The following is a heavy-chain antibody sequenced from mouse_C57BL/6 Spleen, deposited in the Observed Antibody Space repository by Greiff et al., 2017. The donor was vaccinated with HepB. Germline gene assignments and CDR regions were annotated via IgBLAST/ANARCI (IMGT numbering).Heavy chain of an antibody. D-gene: IGHD3-2*02. CDR1: GFTFSSYG. CDR3: AGQLRLYYAMDY. J-gene: IGHJ4*01. V-gene: IGHV5-6*01. Sequence: EVQVVESGGDLVKPGGSLKLSCAASGFTFSSYGMSWVRQTPDKRLEWVATISSGGSYTYYPDSVKGRFTISRDNAKNTLYLQMSSLKSEDTAMYYCAGQLRLYYAMDYWGQGTSVTVSS. CDR2: ISSGGSYT.